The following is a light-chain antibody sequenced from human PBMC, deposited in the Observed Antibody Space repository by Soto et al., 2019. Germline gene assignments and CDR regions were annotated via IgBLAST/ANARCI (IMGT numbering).Light chain of an antibody. CDR2: EVT. CDR1: SSDVGGYNY. V-gene: IGLV2-14*01. J-gene: IGLJ1*01. CDR3: SSYTSRSTLV. Sequence: QPVLTQPASVSGSPGQSITIPCTGTSSDVGGYNYVSWYQQHPGKAPKLMIYEVTNRPSGVSNRFSGSKSGNTASLTISGLQAEDEADYYCSSYTSRSTLVFGTGTKVTVL.